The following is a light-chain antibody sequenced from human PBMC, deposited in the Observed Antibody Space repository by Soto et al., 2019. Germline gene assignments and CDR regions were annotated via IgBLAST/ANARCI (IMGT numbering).Light chain of an antibody. Sequence: ETVVTQSPVTLSLSPGEGATLSCRASQSVDSSYLAWYQQRPGQAPRLLIYDASNRATGVPARFSGSRSGTDFTLTISDLEPADFGLYYCQQRLNWPPGFGQGTKVEIK. J-gene: IGKJ1*01. V-gene: IGKV3-11*01. CDR3: QQRLNWPPG. CDR2: DAS. CDR1: QSVDSSY.